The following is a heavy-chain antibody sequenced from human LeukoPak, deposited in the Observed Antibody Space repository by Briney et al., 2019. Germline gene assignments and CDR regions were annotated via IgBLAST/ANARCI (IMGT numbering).Heavy chain of an antibody. CDR1: GFTFDDYA. V-gene: IGHV3-9*01. Sequence: PGGSLRLSCAASGFTFDDYAMHWVRQAPGKGLEWVSGISWNSGNIGYADSVKGRFTISRDNAKNSLYLQMNSLRAEDTALYYCAKGRYASTWSAATDYWGQGTLVTVSS. CDR3: AKGRYASTWSAATDY. CDR2: ISWNSGNI. D-gene: IGHD6-13*01. J-gene: IGHJ4*02.